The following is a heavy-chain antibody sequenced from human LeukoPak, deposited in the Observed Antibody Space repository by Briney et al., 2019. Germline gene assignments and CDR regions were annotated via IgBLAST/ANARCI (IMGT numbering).Heavy chain of an antibody. CDR3: ARRIWYSSSWFPRGAFDI. CDR1: GGSFSGYY. J-gene: IGHJ3*02. CDR2: INHSGST. V-gene: IGHV4-34*01. D-gene: IGHD6-13*01. Sequence: SETLSLTCAVYGGSFSGYYWSWIRQPPGKGLEWIGEINHSGSTNYNPSLKSRVTISVDTSKNQFSLKLSSATAADTAVYYCARRIWYSSSWFPRGAFDIWGQGTMVTVSS.